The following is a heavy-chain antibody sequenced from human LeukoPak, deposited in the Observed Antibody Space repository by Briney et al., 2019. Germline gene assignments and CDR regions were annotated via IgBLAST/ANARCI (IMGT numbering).Heavy chain of an antibody. V-gene: IGHV3-21*01. J-gene: IGHJ6*03. Sequence: GGSLRLSCAASGFTFSSYSMNWVRQAPGKGLEWVSSISSSSSYIYYADSVKGRFTISRDNSKNMLFLQMNSLRAEDTAVYYCARANGGARVSYSYYYMDVWGKGTTVTVSS. CDR3: ARANGGARVSYSYYYMDV. CDR2: ISSSSSYI. CDR1: GFTFSSYS. D-gene: IGHD1-1*01.